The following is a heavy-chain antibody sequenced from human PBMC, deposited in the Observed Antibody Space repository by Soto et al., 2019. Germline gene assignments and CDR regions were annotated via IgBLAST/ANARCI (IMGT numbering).Heavy chain of an antibody. V-gene: IGHV3-74*01. J-gene: IGHJ4*02. CDR3: TRGPRSTSTGTGAF. CDR2: INDDGIST. D-gene: IGHD1-1*01. Sequence: EVQLVESGGGLVQPGGSLRLSCAASGFTFSMYWMYWVRQVPGKGPEWVSRINDDGISTNYADSVKGRFTISRDNAKNTLYLQMNALRVEDTAVYYCTRGPRSTSTGTGAFWGQGTLVTVSS. CDR1: GFTFSMYW.